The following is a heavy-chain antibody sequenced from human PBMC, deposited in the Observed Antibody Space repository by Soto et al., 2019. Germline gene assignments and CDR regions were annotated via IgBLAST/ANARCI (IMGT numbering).Heavy chain of an antibody. D-gene: IGHD1-26*01. CDR1: GYTFTTYG. J-gene: IGHJ4*02. CDR2: ISGNNGNT. CDR3: ARDDVPGSRVAPLKF. Sequence: ASVKDSCKASGYTFTTYGINWVRQAPGQGLEWMGWISGNNGNTNYARKFQGRVTMTRDTSTNTIYMELRSLISDDTAVYYCARDDVPGSRVAPLKFWGQGTLVTVSS. V-gene: IGHV1-18*01.